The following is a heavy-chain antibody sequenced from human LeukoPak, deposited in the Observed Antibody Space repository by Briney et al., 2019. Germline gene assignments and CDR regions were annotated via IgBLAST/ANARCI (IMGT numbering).Heavy chain of an antibody. Sequence: HPGGSLRLSCAASGFTFSTHWMSWVRQAPGKGLEWVANIKQDGSEKYYVDSVKGRFTISRDNAYNSLYLQMNSLRAEDTAVYYCARKGCSSATCLYYYYMDVWGKGTTVTVSS. CDR1: GFTFSTHW. D-gene: IGHD2-2*01. CDR2: IKQDGSEK. CDR3: ARKGCSSATCLYYYYMDV. J-gene: IGHJ6*03. V-gene: IGHV3-7*01.